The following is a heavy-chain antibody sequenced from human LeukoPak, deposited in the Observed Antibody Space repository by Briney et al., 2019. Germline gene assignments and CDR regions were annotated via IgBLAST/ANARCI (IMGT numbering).Heavy chain of an antibody. CDR1: GGSISPYY. V-gene: IGHV4-4*09. CDR2: IYSKGDT. Sequence: SETLPLTCTVSGGSISPYYWTWIRQPPGKGLEWIGYIYSKGDTDYKPSLKSRVTISLDTSQNQFSLRLRSVTAADAAVYYCARLRAYTTTHQYYFDYWGQGTLVTVSS. D-gene: IGHD3-16*01. J-gene: IGHJ4*02. CDR3: ARLRAYTTTHQYYFDY.